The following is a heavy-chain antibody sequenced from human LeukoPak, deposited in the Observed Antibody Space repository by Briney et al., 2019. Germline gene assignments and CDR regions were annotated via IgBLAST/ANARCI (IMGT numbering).Heavy chain of an antibody. D-gene: IGHD6-6*01. CDR2: INPIFGTT. CDR3: VREEAIIAARPSFFQP. CDR1: GGTFSTDG. Sequence: GSSVKVSCKSSGGTFSTDGISWVRQPPGQGLEWVGGINPIFGTTNYAQTVQGRFTITTDESTSTAFLELSSLRSDDTAVYYCVREEAIIAARPSFFQPWGQGTLVTVSS. J-gene: IGHJ1*01. V-gene: IGHV1-69*05.